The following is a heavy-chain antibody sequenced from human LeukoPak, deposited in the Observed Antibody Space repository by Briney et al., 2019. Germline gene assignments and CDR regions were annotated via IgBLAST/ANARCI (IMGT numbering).Heavy chain of an antibody. J-gene: IGHJ6*02. CDR1: GDSVSSNSAA. D-gene: IGHD6-13*01. CDR3: AREYSSSYPYYYYYGMDV. Sequence: RSQTLSLTCAISGDSVSSNSAAWSWIRQSPSRGLEWLGRTYYRSKWYNDYAVSVKSRITINPDTSKNQFSLQLNSVTPEDTAVYYCAREYSSSYPYYYYYGMDVWGQGTTVTVSS. CDR2: TYYRSKWYN. V-gene: IGHV6-1*01.